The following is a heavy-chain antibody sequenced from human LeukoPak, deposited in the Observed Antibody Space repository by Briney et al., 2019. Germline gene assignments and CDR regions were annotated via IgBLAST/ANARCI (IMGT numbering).Heavy chain of an antibody. D-gene: IGHD3-3*01. V-gene: IGHV1-69*05. CDR1: GYTFTGYY. CDR2: IIPIFGTA. Sequence: GASVKVSCKASGYTFTGYYMHWVRQAPGQGLEWMGGIIPIFGTANYAQKFQGRVTITTDESTSTAYMELSSLRSEDTAVYYCARGGMGDFWSGYYDWGQGTLVTVSS. CDR3: ARGGMGDFWSGYYD. J-gene: IGHJ4*02.